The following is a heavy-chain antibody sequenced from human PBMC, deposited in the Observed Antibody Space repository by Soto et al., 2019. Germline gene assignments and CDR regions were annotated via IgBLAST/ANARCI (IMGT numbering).Heavy chain of an antibody. CDR2: IYPGDSET. J-gene: IGHJ4*02. CDR1: GYSFSTYW. CDR3: ARMRASGPYFDLFDN. Sequence: GESLKLSCKGSGYSFSTYWIGWVRRMPGKGLEWMGIIYPGDSETRYSPSFQGQVTISADKSISAAQLQWSSLKASDTGTYYCARMRASGPYFDLFDNWGQGALVTVSS. V-gene: IGHV5-51*01. D-gene: IGHD1-26*01.